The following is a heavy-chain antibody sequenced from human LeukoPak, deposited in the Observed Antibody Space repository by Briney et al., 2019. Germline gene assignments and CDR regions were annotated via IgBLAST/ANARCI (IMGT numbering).Heavy chain of an antibody. J-gene: IGHJ4*02. D-gene: IGHD5-24*01. CDR1: GFTVSSKY. CDR3: AKSGYNRFDY. Sequence: GGSLRLSCAASGFTVSSKYMSWVRQAPGKGLEWVSTIYSGGSTYYADSVKGRFTISRDNSKNTLYLQMNSLRAEDTAVYYCAKSGYNRFDYWGQGTLVTVSS. V-gene: IGHV3-53*01. CDR2: IYSGGST.